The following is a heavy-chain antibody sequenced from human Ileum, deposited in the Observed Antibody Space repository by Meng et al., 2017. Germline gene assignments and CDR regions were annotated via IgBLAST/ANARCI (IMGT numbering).Heavy chain of an antibody. CDR1: AAASCGGHW. CDR2: MYPSGTT. V-gene: IGHV4-4*02. CDR3: ARHIAVSGTRGFDS. D-gene: IGHD6-19*01. Sequence: QRELEGPGPGRACPSAPSSVTAAALAAASCGGHWWSWVRQPPGKGLEWIGEMYPSGTTNYNPSLKSRVTISMDTSKNQLSLKLSSVTAADTAVYYCARHIAVSGTRGFDSWGQGTLVTVSS. J-gene: IGHJ4*02.